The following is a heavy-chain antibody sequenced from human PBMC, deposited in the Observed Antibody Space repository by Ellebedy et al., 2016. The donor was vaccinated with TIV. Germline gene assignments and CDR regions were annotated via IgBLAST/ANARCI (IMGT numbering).Heavy chain of an antibody. Sequence: AALVKVSCKASGYTFTSYGISWVRQAPGQGLEWMGWISAYNGNTNYAQKLQGRVTMTTDTSTSTAYMELRSLRSDDTAVYYCARAGCSSTSCYGRLDYWGQGTLVTVSS. V-gene: IGHV1-18*01. CDR3: ARAGCSSTSCYGRLDY. CDR1: GYTFTSYG. D-gene: IGHD2-2*01. CDR2: ISAYNGNT. J-gene: IGHJ4*02.